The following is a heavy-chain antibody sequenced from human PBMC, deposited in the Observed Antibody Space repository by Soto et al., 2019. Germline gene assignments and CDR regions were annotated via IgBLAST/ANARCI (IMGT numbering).Heavy chain of an antibody. CDR1: GFSFTDNW. CDR3: ITYCDLGRGHERH. V-gene: IGHV3-15*07. CDR2: IKSRADGETT. D-gene: IGHD1-1*01. J-gene: IGHJ4*02. Sequence: EVRLVESGGGLVKPGGSLRLSCAASGFSFTDNWMHWVRQAPGKGLEWVGRIKSRADGETTDYAAPVNGRFTISRDDSRDTFYLEMNSLKSEDTAMYYCITYCDLGRGHERHWGRGLLVNVSS.